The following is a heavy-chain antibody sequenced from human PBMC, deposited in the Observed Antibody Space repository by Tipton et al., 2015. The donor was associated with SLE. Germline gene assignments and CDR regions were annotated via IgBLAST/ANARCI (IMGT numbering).Heavy chain of an antibody. CDR2: IYSGGST. V-gene: IGHV3-53*04. J-gene: IGHJ3*02. CDR1: GFTVSSNY. D-gene: IGHD3-22*01. CDR3: ARESPRGSSGSLDAFDI. Sequence: SLRLSCAASGFTVSSNYMSWVRQAPGKGLEWVSVIYSGGSTYYADSVKGRFTISRHNSKNTLYLQMNSLRAEDTAVYYCARESPRGSSGSLDAFDIWGQGTMVTVSS.